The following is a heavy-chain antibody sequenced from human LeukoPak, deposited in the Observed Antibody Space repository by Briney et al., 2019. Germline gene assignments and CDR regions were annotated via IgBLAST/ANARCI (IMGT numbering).Heavy chain of an antibody. Sequence: PGGSLRLSCAASGFTFSSYSMSWIRQAPGKGLEWVSYISSSGSTIYYADSVKGRFTISRDNAKNSLYLQMNSLRAEDTAVYYCARVASSGWFVDYWGQGTLVTVSS. CDR1: GFTFSSYS. J-gene: IGHJ4*02. V-gene: IGHV3-48*04. CDR2: ISSSGSTI. D-gene: IGHD6-19*01. CDR3: ARVASSGWFVDY.